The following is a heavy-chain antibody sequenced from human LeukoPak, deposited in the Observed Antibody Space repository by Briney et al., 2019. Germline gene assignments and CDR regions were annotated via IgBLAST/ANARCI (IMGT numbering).Heavy chain of an antibody. D-gene: IGHD3-3*01. J-gene: IGHJ6*03. CDR2: MYTSGTT. CDR3: ARSSGKWSGDYYYHYMDV. V-gene: IGHV4-4*07. Sequence: SETLSLTCTVSGGSISSYYWSWIRQPAGKGLEWIGRMYTSGTTKYNPSLRSRVTISVDTSKNQFSLKLSSATAADTAVYYCARSSGKWSGDYYYHYMDVWGRGTTVTISS. CDR1: GGSISSYY.